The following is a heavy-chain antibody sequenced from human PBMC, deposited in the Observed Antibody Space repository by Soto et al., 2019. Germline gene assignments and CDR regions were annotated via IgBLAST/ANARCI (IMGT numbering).Heavy chain of an antibody. CDR1: GGSFSGYY. CDR3: ARGWTFGGSNNWFDP. Sequence: QVQLQQWGAGLLKPSETLSLTCAVYGGSFSGYYWSWIRQPPGKGLEWIGEINHSGSTNYNPSLKCRVTISVDTSKNQFSLKLSSVTAADTAVYYCARGWTFGGSNNWFDPWGQGTLVTVSS. CDR2: INHSGST. J-gene: IGHJ5*02. D-gene: IGHD3-16*01. V-gene: IGHV4-34*01.